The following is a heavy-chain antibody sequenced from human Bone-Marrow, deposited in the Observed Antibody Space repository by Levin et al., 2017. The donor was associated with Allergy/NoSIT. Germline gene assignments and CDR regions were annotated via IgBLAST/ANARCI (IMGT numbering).Heavy chain of an antibody. CDR1: GFSLSTSGGA. D-gene: IGHD6-19*01. CDR2: IYWDNDT. V-gene: IGHV2-5*02. Sequence: SGPTLVKPTQALTLTCTFSGFSLSTSGGAVGWIRQSPGKALEWLALIYWDNDTRYSPSLRSRVTITKDTSKNQVLLTVTNVDPVDTGTYYCARYRYSSDWPDYCDPWGQGTLVTVSS. CDR3: ARYRYSSDWPDYCDP. J-gene: IGHJ5*02.